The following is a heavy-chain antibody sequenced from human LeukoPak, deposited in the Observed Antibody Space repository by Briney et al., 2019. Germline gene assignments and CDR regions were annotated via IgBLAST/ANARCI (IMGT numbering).Heavy chain of an antibody. J-gene: IGHJ4*02. CDR3: ARAKWRQHAEGLDY. V-gene: IGHV1-2*02. Sequence: ASVKVSCKASGYSFTAYYMHWVRQAPGQGREWMGWINPNSGGTNYEQKFQGRVTLNWYTSINTPYMELRSLKSEDTAIYYCARAKWRQHAEGLDYWGQGTPVTVSS. D-gene: IGHD6-13*01. CDR2: INPNSGGT. CDR1: GYSFTAYY.